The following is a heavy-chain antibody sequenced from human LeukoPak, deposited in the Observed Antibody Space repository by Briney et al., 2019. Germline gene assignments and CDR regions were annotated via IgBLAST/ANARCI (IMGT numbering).Heavy chain of an antibody. Sequence: GGSLRLSCAASGFTFSSYDMHWVRQATGKGLEWVSAIGTAGDTYYPGSVKGRFTVSRENAKNSLYLQMNSLRAEDTAVYYCARGEVVDDAFDIWGQGTMVTVSS. CDR2: IGTAGDT. D-gene: IGHD2-15*01. J-gene: IGHJ3*02. CDR1: GFTFSSYD. CDR3: ARGEVVDDAFDI. V-gene: IGHV3-13*01.